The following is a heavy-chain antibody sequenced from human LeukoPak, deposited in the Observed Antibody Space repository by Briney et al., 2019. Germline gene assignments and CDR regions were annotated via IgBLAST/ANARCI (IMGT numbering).Heavy chain of an antibody. Sequence: SETLSLTCTVSGGSISSSSYYWGWIRQPPGKGLEWIGSIYYSGSTYYNPSLKSRVTISVDTSKNQFSLKLSSVTAADTAVYYCARDGVVIFSYGRMVGAFDIWGQGTMVTVSS. CDR1: GGSISSSSYY. D-gene: IGHD5-18*01. V-gene: IGHV4-39*07. CDR3: ARDGVVIFSYGRMVGAFDI. J-gene: IGHJ3*02. CDR2: IYYSGST.